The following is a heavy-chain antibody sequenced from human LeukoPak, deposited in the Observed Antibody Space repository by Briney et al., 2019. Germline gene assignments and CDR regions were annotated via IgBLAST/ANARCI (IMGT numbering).Heavy chain of an antibody. J-gene: IGHJ5*02. V-gene: IGHV1-8*01. CDR1: GYTFTRYD. Sequence: ASVKVSCKASGYTFTRYDINWVRQATGQGLEWMGWMNPNSGNTGYAQKFKGRVTMTRNTSISTAYMELSSLRSEDTAVYYCARDPWTMTTVTTSWFDPWGQGTLVTVSS. D-gene: IGHD4-17*01. CDR2: MNPNSGNT. CDR3: ARDPWTMTTVTTSWFDP.